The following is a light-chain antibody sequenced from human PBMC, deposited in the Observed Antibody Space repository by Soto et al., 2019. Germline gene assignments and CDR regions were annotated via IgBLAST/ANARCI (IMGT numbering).Light chain of an antibody. J-gene: IGLJ3*02. CDR2: LNSDGSH. Sequence: QPVLTQSPSASASLGASVKLTCTLSSGHSSYGIAWHQQQPEKGPRYLMKLNSDGSHSRGDGIPDRFSGSSSGAERYLTISSLQSEDEGDYYCQTWVTGIRVFGGGTKLPVL. CDR3: QTWVTGIRV. CDR1: SGHSSYG. V-gene: IGLV4-69*01.